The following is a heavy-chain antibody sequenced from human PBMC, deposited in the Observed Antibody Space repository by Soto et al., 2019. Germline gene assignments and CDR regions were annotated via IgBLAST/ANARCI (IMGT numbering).Heavy chain of an antibody. Sequence: SETLSLTCTVSGGSISSGGYYWSWIRQHPGKGLEWIGYIYYSGSTYYNPSLKSRVTISVDTSKNQFSLKLSSVTAADTAVYYCARGMRDLSGYDSYYYYGMDVWGQGTTVTVSS. CDR1: GGSISSGGYY. D-gene: IGHD5-12*01. V-gene: IGHV4-31*03. CDR3: ARGMRDLSGYDSYYYYGMDV. J-gene: IGHJ6*02. CDR2: IYYSGST.